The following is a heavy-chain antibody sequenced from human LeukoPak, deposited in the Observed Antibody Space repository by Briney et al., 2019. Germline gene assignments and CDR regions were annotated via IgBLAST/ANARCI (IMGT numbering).Heavy chain of an antibody. CDR2: ISAYNGNT. CDR3: ATPNHVAPALGYFDS. V-gene: IGHV1-18*01. CDR1: VYTLTSYG. Sequence: ASVKVSCKASVYTLTSYGISWVRQPPGQGLEGMGWISAYNGNTDYAQKFQGRVTMTTDTSTNTAYMDLRSQESDDTAVYCCATPNHVAPALGYFDSWGQGTLVTVSS. J-gene: IGHJ4*02. D-gene: IGHD5-18*01.